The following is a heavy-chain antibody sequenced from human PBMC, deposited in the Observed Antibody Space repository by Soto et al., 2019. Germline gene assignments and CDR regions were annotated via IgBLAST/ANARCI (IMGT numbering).Heavy chain of an antibody. CDR3: APTRDYYDSSGHGTQLFDY. CDR1: GGTFSSYT. D-gene: IGHD3-22*01. J-gene: IGHJ4*02. V-gene: IGHV1-69*02. Sequence: QVQLVQSGAEVKKPGSSVKVSCKASGGTFSSYTISWVRQAPGQGLEWMGRIIPILGIANYAQKFQGRVTITADKSTSTAYMELSSLRSEDTAVYYCAPTRDYYDSSGHGTQLFDYWGQGTLVTVSS. CDR2: IIPILGIA.